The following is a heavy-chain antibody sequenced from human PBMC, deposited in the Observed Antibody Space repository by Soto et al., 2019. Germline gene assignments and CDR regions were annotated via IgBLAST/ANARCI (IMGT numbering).Heavy chain of an antibody. J-gene: IGHJ4*02. Sequence: ASVKVSCKASGGTFSSYAISWVRQAPGQGLEWMGGIIPIFGTANYAQKFQGRVTITADESTSTAYMELSSLRSEDTAVYYCARGEPTYYYDSSGYSPFDYWGQGTLVTVSS. CDR1: GGTFSSYA. D-gene: IGHD3-22*01. CDR3: ARGEPTYYYDSSGYSPFDY. V-gene: IGHV1-69*13. CDR2: IIPIFGTA.